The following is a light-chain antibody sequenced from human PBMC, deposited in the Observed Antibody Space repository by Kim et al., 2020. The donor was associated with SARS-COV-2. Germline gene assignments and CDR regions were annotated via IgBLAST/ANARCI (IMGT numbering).Light chain of an antibody. CDR2: DVS. CDR1: SSDIGTYNY. V-gene: IGLV2-14*03. Sequence: QSALTQAASVSGSPGQSITISCIGTSSDIGTYNYVSWYQQHPGKAPKLMILDVSHRPSGVSNRFSGSKSGNTASLTISGLQAEDEADYYCCSYAGSYTWVFGGGTQLTVL. CDR3: CSYAGSYTWV. J-gene: IGLJ3*02.